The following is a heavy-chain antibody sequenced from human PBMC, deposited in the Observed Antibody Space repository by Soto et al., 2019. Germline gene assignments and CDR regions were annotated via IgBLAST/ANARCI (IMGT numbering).Heavy chain of an antibody. J-gene: IGHJ4*02. CDR1: GFTFSSYC. V-gene: IGHV3-33*01. CDR3: ARGSIDYYDKQPPLL. Sequence: PGGSLRLSCAASGFTFSSYCMHWVRQAPGKGLEWVAVIWYDGSNKYYADSVKGRFTISRGNSKNTLYLQMNSLRAEDTAVYYCARGSIDYYDKQPPLLWGQGTLVTVSS. D-gene: IGHD3-22*01. CDR2: IWYDGSNK.